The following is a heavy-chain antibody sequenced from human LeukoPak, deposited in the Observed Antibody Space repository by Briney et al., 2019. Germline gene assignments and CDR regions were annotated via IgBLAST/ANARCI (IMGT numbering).Heavy chain of an antibody. CDR2: ISYDGRNK. V-gene: IGHV3-30*04. D-gene: IGHD4/OR15-4a*01. J-gene: IGHJ4*02. CDR1: GFTFRNHA. CDR3: AREEYGEHYFDY. Sequence: GGSLRLSCTASGFTFRNHAMHWVRQAPGMGLEWVAVISYDGRNKYYADSVKGRFTISRDNSENTLYLQMNSLRGEDTAVYHCAREEYGEHYFDYWGQGTLVTVSS.